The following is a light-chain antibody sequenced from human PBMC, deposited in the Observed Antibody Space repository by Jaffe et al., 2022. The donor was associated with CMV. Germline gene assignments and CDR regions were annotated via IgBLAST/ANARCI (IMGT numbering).Light chain of an antibody. J-gene: IGLJ3*02. V-gene: IGLV1-51*02. Sequence: QSVLTQPPSVSAAPGQKVTISCSGSSSNIGNNYVYWYRQLPGTAPKLLIYGQNMRPSGIPDRFSGSKSGTSATLGITGLQTGDEADYYCGTWDSSLGWVFGGGTKLTVL. CDR1: SSNIGNNY. CDR2: GQN. CDR3: GTWDSSLGWV.